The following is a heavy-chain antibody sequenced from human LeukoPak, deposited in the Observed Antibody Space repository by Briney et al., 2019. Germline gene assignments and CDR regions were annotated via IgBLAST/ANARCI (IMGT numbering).Heavy chain of an antibody. D-gene: IGHD3-22*01. Sequence: SETLSLTCTVSGGSISSSSYYWGWIRQPPGKGLEWIGSIYYSGSTYYNPSLKSRVTISVDTSKNQFSLKLSSVTAADTAVYYCARGGTDDSSGYYYRYYYYYMDVWGKGTTVTISS. CDR1: GGSISSSSYY. J-gene: IGHJ6*03. V-gene: IGHV4-39*07. CDR3: ARGGTDDSSGYYYRYYYYYMDV. CDR2: IYYSGST.